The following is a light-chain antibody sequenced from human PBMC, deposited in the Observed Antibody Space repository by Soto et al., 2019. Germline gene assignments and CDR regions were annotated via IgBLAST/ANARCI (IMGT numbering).Light chain of an antibody. CDR1: SSDVGNCDS. Sequence: SVLTQPPSASGSPGQSVTISCTGTSSDVGNCDSVSWYQHHPGKAPQAVIYEVNKRPSGVPDRFSGSKSGNAASLTVSGLQAEDEGDYYCSSYAGSNNYVFGTGTKVTV. CDR2: EVN. CDR3: SSYAGSNNYV. J-gene: IGLJ1*01. V-gene: IGLV2-8*01.